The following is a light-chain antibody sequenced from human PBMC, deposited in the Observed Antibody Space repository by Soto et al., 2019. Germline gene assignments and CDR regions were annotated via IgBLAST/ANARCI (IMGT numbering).Light chain of an antibody. Sequence: QAVVTQEPSFSVSPGGTITLTCGLTSGSVSTTYYPSWYQQTPGQAPRTLIYSTNTRSSGVPDRFSGSRSGNTASLTVSGLQAEDEADYYCSSFAGSPVVFGGGTKLTVL. CDR3: SSFAGSPVV. V-gene: IGLV8-61*01. CDR1: SGSVSTTYY. J-gene: IGLJ2*01. CDR2: STN.